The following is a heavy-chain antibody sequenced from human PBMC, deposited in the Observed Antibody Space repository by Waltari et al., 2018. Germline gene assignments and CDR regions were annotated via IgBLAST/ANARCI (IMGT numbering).Heavy chain of an antibody. CDR3: ARGRRESVWVGELLYYHYYGMDV. Sequence: QVQLQQRGTGLLKTSRTLSLTCDVSGGSFSDYCWTWIRQVPGKGLEWIGEILNSGRPRHTPSLRGRITISLDTSKNQFSLRLNSVTAADTAVYYCARGRRESVWVGELLYYHYYGMDVWGQGTTVSVSS. D-gene: IGHD3-10*01. V-gene: IGHV4-34*02. CDR1: GGSFSDYC. CDR2: ILNSGRP. J-gene: IGHJ6*02.